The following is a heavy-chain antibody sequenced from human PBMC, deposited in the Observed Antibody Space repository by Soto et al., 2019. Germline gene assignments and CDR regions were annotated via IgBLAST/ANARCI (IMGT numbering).Heavy chain of an antibody. CDR3: ARGEGDYVWGSYRTYNWFDP. CDR1: GFTFSSYS. Sequence: EVQLVESGGGLVQPGGSLRLSCAASGFTFSSYSMNWVRQAPGKGLERVSYISSSSSTIYYADSVKGRFTISRDNAKNSLYLQMNSLRDEDTAVYYCARGEGDYVWGSYRTYNWFDPWGQGTLVTVSS. V-gene: IGHV3-48*02. CDR2: ISSSSSTI. J-gene: IGHJ5*02. D-gene: IGHD3-16*02.